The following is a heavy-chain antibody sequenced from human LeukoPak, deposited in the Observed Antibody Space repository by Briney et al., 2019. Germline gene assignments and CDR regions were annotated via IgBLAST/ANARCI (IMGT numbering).Heavy chain of an antibody. CDR2: TSNDGSKK. CDR1: GFTFSSNG. CDR3: ARGGYYYYMDV. J-gene: IGHJ6*03. Sequence: GGSLRLSCAAAGFTFSSNGFHWVRQAPGKGLEWVAVTSNDGSKKSYADSVKGRFTISRDNSKNTVYLQMNSLRSEDTAVYYCARGGYYYYMDVWGKGTTVTVSS. V-gene: IGHV3-30*03.